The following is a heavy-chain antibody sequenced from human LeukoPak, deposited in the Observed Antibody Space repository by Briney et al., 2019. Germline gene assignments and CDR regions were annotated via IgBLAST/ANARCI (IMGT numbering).Heavy chain of an antibody. V-gene: IGHV3-48*01. CDR1: GFTFSSYA. D-gene: IGHD1/OR15-1a*01. CDR3: ARVNKPADYYYYGLDV. CDR2: IRSSSSII. Sequence: PGGSLRLSCAASGFTFSSYAMNWVRQAPGKGLEWVSYIRSSSSIIYYADSVKGRFTVSRDNAKNSLYLQMNSLRAEDTAVYYCARVNKPADYYYYGLDVWGQGTTVTVSS. J-gene: IGHJ6*02.